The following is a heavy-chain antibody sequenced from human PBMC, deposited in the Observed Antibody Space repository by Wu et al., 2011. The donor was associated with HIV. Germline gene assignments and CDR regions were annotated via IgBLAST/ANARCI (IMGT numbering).Heavy chain of an antibody. Sequence: QVQLVQSGAEVKKPGSSVKVSCKASGGTFSYYAISWVRQAPGQGLEWMGRIIPIFGTTNYAQKFQGRVTITADDSTSTVYMELSSLRSDDTAIYFCARGSGLGSYFDNRGQGTLVPVSS. V-gene: IGHV1-69*15. CDR1: GGTFSYYA. D-gene: IGHD3-10*01. J-gene: IGHJ4*02. CDR3: ARGSGLGSYFDN. CDR2: IIPIFGTT.